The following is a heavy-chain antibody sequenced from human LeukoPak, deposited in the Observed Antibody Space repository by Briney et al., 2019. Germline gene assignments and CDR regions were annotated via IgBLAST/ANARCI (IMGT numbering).Heavy chain of an antibody. CDR1: GGSISSYY. Sequence: PSETLSLTCTVSGGSISSYYWSWIRQPAGKGLEWIGRIYTSGSTNYNPSLKSRVTMSVDTSKNQFSLKLSSVTAADTAVYYCARGTGASRDGYNLRSYYYYYMDVWGKGTTVTVSS. J-gene: IGHJ6*03. D-gene: IGHD5-24*01. CDR3: ARGTGASRDGYNLRSYYYYYMDV. V-gene: IGHV4-4*07. CDR2: IYTSGST.